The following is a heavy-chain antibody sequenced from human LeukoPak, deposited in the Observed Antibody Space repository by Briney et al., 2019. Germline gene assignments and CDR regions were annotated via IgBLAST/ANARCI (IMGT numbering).Heavy chain of an antibody. Sequence: GGSLRLSCVGYGFSFSTYWMTWVRQAPGKGLEWVSYISSSGSGIYYADSVKGRFTISRDNAKNSLSLQMNSLRAEDTAVYYCARGLYYYYMDVWGKGTTVTISS. V-gene: IGHV3-11*01. J-gene: IGHJ6*03. CDR1: GFSFSTYW. CDR2: ISSSGSGI. CDR3: ARGLYYYYMDV.